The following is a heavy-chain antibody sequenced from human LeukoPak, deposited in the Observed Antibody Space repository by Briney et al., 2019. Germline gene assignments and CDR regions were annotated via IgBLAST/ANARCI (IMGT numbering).Heavy chain of an antibody. CDR2: IYPRDGST. Sequence: GASVKVSCKASGYSFTSNYIHWVRQAPGQGLEWMGMIYPRDGSTSYAQKFQGRVTMTRDTSTSTVYMELSSLRSEDTAVYYCAIYSSGWYDAFDIWGQGTMVTVSS. CDR1: GYSFTSNY. J-gene: IGHJ3*02. V-gene: IGHV1-46*01. D-gene: IGHD6-19*01. CDR3: AIYSSGWYDAFDI.